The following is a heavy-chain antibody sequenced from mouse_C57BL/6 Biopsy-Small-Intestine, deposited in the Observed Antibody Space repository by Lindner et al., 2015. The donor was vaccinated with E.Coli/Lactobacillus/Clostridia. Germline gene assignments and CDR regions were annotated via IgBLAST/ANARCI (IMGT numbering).Heavy chain of an antibody. Sequence: VQLQESGPELVKPGASVKISCKASGFSFTDFFMNWVKQSHGESLEWIGRINPYNGDTFYNQKFKGKATLTEDKSSSTVHMELRSLTSEDSAVYYCVRWSAFYGDYTWFAYWGQGTLVTVSA. J-gene: IGHJ3*01. CDR2: INPYNGDT. V-gene: IGHV1-20*01. CDR3: VRWSAFYGDYTWFAY. CDR1: GFSFTDFF. D-gene: IGHD2-13*01.